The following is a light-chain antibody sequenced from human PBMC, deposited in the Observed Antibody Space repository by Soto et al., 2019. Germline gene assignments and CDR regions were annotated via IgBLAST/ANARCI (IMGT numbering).Light chain of an antibody. Sequence: IVMTQSPATLSVSPGERATLSCRASQSVTTNLAWYQQKPGQAPRLLIYGASSRATGIPDRFSGSGSGTDFTLTISRLEPEDFAVYYCQKYGSSPPITFGQGTRLEIK. V-gene: IGKV3-20*01. CDR1: QSVTTN. CDR2: GAS. J-gene: IGKJ5*01. CDR3: QKYGSSPPIT.